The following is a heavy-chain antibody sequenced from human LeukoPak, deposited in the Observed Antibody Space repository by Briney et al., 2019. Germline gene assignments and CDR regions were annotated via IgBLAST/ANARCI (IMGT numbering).Heavy chain of an antibody. CDR2: ISYDGSNK. Sequence: GGSLRLSCAASGFTFSSYAMHWVRPAPGKGLEWVAVISYDGSNKYYADSVKGRFTISRDNSKNTLYLQMNSLRAEDTAVYYCARVALRGIAAAPADYWGQGTLVTVSS. D-gene: IGHD6-13*01. CDR3: ARVALRGIAAAPADY. CDR1: GFTFSSYA. V-gene: IGHV3-30-3*01. J-gene: IGHJ4*02.